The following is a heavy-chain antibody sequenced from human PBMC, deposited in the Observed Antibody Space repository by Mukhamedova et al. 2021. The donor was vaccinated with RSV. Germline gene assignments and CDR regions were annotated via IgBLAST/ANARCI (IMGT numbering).Heavy chain of an antibody. Sequence: YSGSTYYNPSLKSRVTISVDTSKNQFSLKLSSVTAADTALYYCASVSPKLGFDYCCQGTLVTVSS. J-gene: IGHJ4*02. D-gene: IGHD1-7*01. V-gene: IGHV4-30-4*01. CDR2: YSGST. CDR3: ASVSPKLGFDY.